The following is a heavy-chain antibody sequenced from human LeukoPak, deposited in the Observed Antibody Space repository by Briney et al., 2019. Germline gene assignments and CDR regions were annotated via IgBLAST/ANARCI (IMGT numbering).Heavy chain of an antibody. CDR1: AFSFSTYG. J-gene: IGHJ6*02. CDR3: PGVGCTGYNSKPYHYYGMDV. D-gene: IGHD2-8*02. CDR2: IWYDGSNK. Sequence: GGSLRLSCAEAAFSFSTYGLIWLRQAPGKGLEWVAVIWYDGSNKYSADSVQGRFTISRDNSKNMLYLQMNSLAAEATGVYACPGVGCTGYNSKPYHYYGMDVWGQGTTVTLSS. V-gene: IGHV3-33*01.